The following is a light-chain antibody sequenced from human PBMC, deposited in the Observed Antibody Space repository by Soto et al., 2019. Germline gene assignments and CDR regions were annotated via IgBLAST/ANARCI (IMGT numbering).Light chain of an antibody. CDR3: QQYHRYPYS. J-gene: IGKJ2*01. V-gene: IGKV1-5*03. CDR2: RAS. Sequence: DIQMSQSPSTLSPSVGDRVTISCRASQSISNWLAWYQQKPGEAPELLIYRASNLQSGVPSRFSGSGSGTEFTLTINSLQTDDFATYYCQQYHRYPYSFGPGTKLEI. CDR1: QSISNW.